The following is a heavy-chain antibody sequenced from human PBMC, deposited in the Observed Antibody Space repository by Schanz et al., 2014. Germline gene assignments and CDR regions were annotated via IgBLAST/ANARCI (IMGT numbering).Heavy chain of an antibody. CDR1: GGTFSSYT. J-gene: IGHJ4*02. D-gene: IGHD6-13*01. CDR2: INAGTGNT. V-gene: IGHV1-3*01. Sequence: QVQLVQSGAEVKKPGSSVKVSCKASGGTFSSYTISWVRQAPGQGLEWMGWINAGTGNTEYSQKFQGRGTITRDTLASTAYMEVSSLRSEDTAVYYCARDGVDAAAGGNYWGQGTLVTVSS. CDR3: ARDGVDAAAGGNY.